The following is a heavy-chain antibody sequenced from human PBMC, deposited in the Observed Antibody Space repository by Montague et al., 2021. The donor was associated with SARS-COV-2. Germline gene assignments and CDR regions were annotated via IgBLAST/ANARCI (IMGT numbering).Heavy chain of an antibody. D-gene: IGHD3-16*02. J-gene: IGHJ4*02. Sequence: SATLSLTCTVSGASISSSENSWGWIRQSPGKGLEWFGSIFYSGTTYFNPSLRSRIAISVDTSKNQFSLKVTSVTAADTAVYYCARHVTFGGVVVALDYWGQGHLVSVSS. CDR2: IFYSGTT. CDR3: ARHVTFGGVVVALDY. CDR1: GASISSSENS. V-gene: IGHV4-39*01.